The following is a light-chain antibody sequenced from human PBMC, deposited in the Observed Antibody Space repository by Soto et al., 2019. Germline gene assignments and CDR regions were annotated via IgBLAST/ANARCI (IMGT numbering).Light chain of an antibody. Sequence: DIVMTQSPDSLAVSLGERATINCKSSQSVLYSSNNKSYLAWYQQKPGQPPKLLIFWASSRKSGVPDRFSGSGSGTDFTLTISSLQAEDVAVYYCQQYYSTPRTFGQGTKVEIK. V-gene: IGKV4-1*01. CDR3: QQYYSTPRT. CDR1: QSVLYSSNNKSY. CDR2: WAS. J-gene: IGKJ1*01.